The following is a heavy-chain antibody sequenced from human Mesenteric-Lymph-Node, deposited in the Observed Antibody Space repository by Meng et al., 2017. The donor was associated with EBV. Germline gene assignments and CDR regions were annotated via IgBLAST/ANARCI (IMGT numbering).Heavy chain of an antibody. V-gene: IGHV4-61*03. Sequence: HVQLQGSGPGLVKPSETLSLTCSVSGSSITNNNYYWSWIRQPPGKGLEWIGYIYYTGSTNYNPSLKSRVTISVDTSKNHFSLKLKSLTAADTAVYYCATEGPIYSTTSSTVGGYWIDPRGQGTLVTVSS. CDR3: ATEGPIYSTTSSTVGGYWIDP. CDR1: GSSITNNNYY. J-gene: IGHJ5*02. D-gene: IGHD4-11*01. CDR2: IYYTGST.